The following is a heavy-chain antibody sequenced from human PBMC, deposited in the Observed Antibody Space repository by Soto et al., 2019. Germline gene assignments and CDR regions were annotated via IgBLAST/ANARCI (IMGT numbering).Heavy chain of an antibody. D-gene: IGHD2-15*01. V-gene: IGHV3-23*01. CDR2: IGGSGGGT. J-gene: IGHJ4*01. CDR3: AKTGYCSGGSCHYVDY. Sequence: GGSLRLSCAASGFTFSRSGMNWVRQAPGMGLEWVSGIGGSGGGTYYADFVKGRFSIFRDDSKDTLYLQMNSLRVEDTAVYYCAKTGYCSGGSCHYVDYWGHGTLVTVSS. CDR1: GFTFSRSG.